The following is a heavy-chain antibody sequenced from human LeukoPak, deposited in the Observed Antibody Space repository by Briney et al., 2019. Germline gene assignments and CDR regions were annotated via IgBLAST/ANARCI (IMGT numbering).Heavy chain of an antibody. Sequence: GASVKVSCKASGYTFTSYGISWVRQAPGQGLEWMRWISAYNGNTNYAQKLQGRVTMTTDTSTSTAYMELRSLRSDDTAVYYCARGTAIVATIKHYYMDVWGKGTTVTVSS. CDR3: ARGTAIVATIKHYYMDV. J-gene: IGHJ6*03. D-gene: IGHD5-12*01. V-gene: IGHV1-18*01. CDR2: ISAYNGNT. CDR1: GYTFTSYG.